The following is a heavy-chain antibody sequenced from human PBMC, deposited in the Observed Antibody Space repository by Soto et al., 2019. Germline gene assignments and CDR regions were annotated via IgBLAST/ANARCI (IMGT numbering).Heavy chain of an antibody. CDR1: RGSINSYY. Sequence: SETLYLTCTVSRGSINSYYWSWILRPPGKGVEWNGYIYCSGSTNYNPSPQSRVTISVDTSKNQFSLKLSSVTAADTAVYYCARVSGNSEYHDAFDIWGQGTMVTVSS. CDR3: ARVSGNSEYHDAFDI. CDR2: IYCSGST. J-gene: IGHJ3*02. V-gene: IGHV4-59*01. D-gene: IGHD1-7*01.